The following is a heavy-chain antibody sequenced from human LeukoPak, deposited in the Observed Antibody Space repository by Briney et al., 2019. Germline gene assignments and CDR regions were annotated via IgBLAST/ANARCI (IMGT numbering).Heavy chain of an antibody. CDR2: IYPGDSDT. D-gene: IGHD6-19*01. Sequence: GESLKISCKGSGYSFTNYWIGWVRQMPGKGLEWMGIIYPGDSDTRYSPPFQGQVTISADKSISTAYLQWSSLKASDTAMYYCARHSIAVAGNDAFDIWGQGTMVTVSS. J-gene: IGHJ3*02. V-gene: IGHV5-51*01. CDR1: GYSFTNYW. CDR3: ARHSIAVAGNDAFDI.